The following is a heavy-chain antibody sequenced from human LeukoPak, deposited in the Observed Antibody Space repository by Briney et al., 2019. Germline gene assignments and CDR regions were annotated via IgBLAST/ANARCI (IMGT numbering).Heavy chain of an antibody. CDR2: ISYDGSNK. D-gene: IGHD4-17*01. CDR3: ARGALHGDYVYGYMDV. CDR1: GFTFSSYA. Sequence: GGSLRLPCAASGFTFSSYAMHWVRQAPGKGLEWVAVISYDGSNKYYADSVKGRFTISRDNSKNTLYLQMNSLRAEDTAVYYCARGALHGDYVYGYMDVWGKGTTVTVSS. J-gene: IGHJ6*03. V-gene: IGHV3-30*04.